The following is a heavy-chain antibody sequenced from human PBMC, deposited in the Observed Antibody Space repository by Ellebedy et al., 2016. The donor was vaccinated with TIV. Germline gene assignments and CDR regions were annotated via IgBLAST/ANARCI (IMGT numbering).Heavy chain of an antibody. CDR3: AKDMVFGDGKLEIDV. CDR2: INNGGRTT. D-gene: IGHD4-17*01. J-gene: IGHJ6*02. V-gene: IGHV3-23*01. CDR1: GFTFSGYA. Sequence: PGGSLRLSCVASGFTFSGYAMSWVRQAPGKGLEWVSGINNGGRTTSYADSVKGRFTISRDNSRSTLYLQMNSRRAEDSAVYYCAKDMVFGDGKLEIDVWGQGTTVTVSS.